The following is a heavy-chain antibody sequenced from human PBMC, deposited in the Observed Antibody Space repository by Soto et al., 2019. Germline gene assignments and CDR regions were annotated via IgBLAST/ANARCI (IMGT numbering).Heavy chain of an antibody. CDR1: GYLISSGYY. CDR2: IDYSGRT. V-gene: IGHV4-38-2*02. J-gene: IGHJ4*02. D-gene: IGHD3-22*01. Sequence: SETLSLTCSVSGYLISSGYYWGWIRQTPGKGLEWLGSIDYSGRTYYNPSLKSRVSTSVDLSKNQFSLNLRSVTAADTAVYFCARDLSSGYDSHYFDYWGQGTLVTVS. CDR3: ARDLSSGYDSHYFDY.